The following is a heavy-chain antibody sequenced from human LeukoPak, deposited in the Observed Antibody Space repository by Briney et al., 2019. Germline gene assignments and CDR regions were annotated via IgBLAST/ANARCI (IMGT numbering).Heavy chain of an antibody. CDR3: ARERGDVDTSPLGY. CDR2: INPNSGGT. D-gene: IGHD5-18*01. Sequence: GASVKVSCKASGYTFTGMHWVRQAPGQGLEWMGWINPNSGGTNYAQKFQGRVTMTRDTSISTAYMELSRLRSDDTAVYYCARERGDVDTSPLGYWGQGTLVTVSS. CDR1: GYTFTG. V-gene: IGHV1-2*02. J-gene: IGHJ4*02.